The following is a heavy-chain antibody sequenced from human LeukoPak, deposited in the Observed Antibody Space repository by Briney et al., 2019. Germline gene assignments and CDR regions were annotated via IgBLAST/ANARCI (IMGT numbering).Heavy chain of an antibody. CDR1: GFTFSSYS. CDR2: ISSSSSYI. J-gene: IGHJ3*02. Sequence: SGGSLRLSCAASGFTFSSYSMNWVRQAPGKGLEWVSSISSSSSYIYYADSVKGRFTISRDNAKNSLYLQMNSLRAEDTAVYYCARDGLGAFDIWGQGTMVTVSS. D-gene: IGHD2-2*03. CDR3: ARDGLGAFDI. V-gene: IGHV3-21*01.